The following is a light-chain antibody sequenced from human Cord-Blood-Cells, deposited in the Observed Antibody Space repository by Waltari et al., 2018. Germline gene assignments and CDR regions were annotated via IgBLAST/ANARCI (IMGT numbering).Light chain of an antibody. CDR2: DAS. J-gene: IGKJ2*03. CDR1: QSVSSY. Sequence: IVLTQSPATPSLQPGETATLSRRASQSVSSYLAWYQQKPGQAPRLLIYDASNTGTGIPARFSGSGSGTDFTLTIRSLEPEDFAIYYCRQRSNWPYGFGQGTKLDIK. V-gene: IGKV3-11*01. CDR3: RQRSNWPYG.